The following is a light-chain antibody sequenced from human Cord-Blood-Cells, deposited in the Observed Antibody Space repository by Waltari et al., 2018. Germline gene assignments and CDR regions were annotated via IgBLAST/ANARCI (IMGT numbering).Light chain of an antibody. V-gene: IGKV3-20*01. CDR2: GAS. Sequence: EIVLPQSPGTLSLSPGERATLSCRASQSVSRSYLAWYQQKTGQATRLLIYGASSRATGIPDRFSGSGSGTDFTLTISRLEPEDFAVYYCQQYGSSYTFGQGTKLEIK. J-gene: IGKJ2*01. CDR3: QQYGSSYT. CDR1: QSVSRSY.